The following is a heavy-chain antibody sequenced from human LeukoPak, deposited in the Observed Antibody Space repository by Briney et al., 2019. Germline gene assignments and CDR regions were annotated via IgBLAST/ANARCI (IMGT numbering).Heavy chain of an antibody. Sequence: GGSLRLSCAASGFTFSNYEMNWVRQAPGKGLEWVSYITSSGSNIYYADSVKGRFTISRDNAKNSLYLQMSSLRAEDTAVYYCAIRWANFDYWGQGTLVTVSS. V-gene: IGHV3-48*03. D-gene: IGHD1-26*01. CDR1: GFTFSNYE. CDR3: AIRWANFDY. CDR2: ITSSGSNI. J-gene: IGHJ4*02.